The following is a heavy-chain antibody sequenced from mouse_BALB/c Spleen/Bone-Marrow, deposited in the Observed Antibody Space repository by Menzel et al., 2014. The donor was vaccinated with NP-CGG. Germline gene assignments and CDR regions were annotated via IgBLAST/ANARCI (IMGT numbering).Heavy chain of an antibody. J-gene: IGHJ2*01. CDR2: INPSNGGT. CDR3: TRLSLLRGYFDY. CDR1: SYTFTSYY. Sequence: QVQLKESGAELVKPGTSVKLSCKASSYTFTSYYIYWVKQRPGQGLKWIGEINPSNGGTNFNEKFKSKATLTVDKSSSTAYMQLSSLTSEDSAVYYCTRLSLLRGYFDYWGQGTTLTVSS. D-gene: IGHD1-2*01. V-gene: IGHV1S81*02.